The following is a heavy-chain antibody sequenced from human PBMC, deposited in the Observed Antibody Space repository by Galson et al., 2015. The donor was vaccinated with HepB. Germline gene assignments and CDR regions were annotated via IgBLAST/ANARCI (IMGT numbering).Heavy chain of an antibody. V-gene: IGHV3-33*05. J-gene: IGHJ6*02. CDR1: GFTFSSYG. D-gene: IGHD6-19*01. CDR2: ISYDGSNK. CDR3: ARDVAVAAYYYYGMDV. Sequence: SLRLSCAASGFTFSSYGMHWVRQAPGKGLEWVAVISYDGSNKYYADSVKGRFTISRDNAKNTLYLQMNSLRAEDTAVYYCARDVAVAAYYYYGMDVWGQGTTVTVSS.